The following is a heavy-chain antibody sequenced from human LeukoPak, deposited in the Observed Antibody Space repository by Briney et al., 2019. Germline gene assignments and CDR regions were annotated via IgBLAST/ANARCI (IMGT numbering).Heavy chain of an antibody. CDR3: AKDKYWRGWVQFDY. CDR1: GFTVSSNY. Sequence: GGSLRLSCAASGFTVSSNYMSWVRQAPGKGLEWVSVIYSGGSTYYADSVKGRFTISRDNSKNTLYLQMNSLRAEDTAVYYCAKDKYWRGWVQFDYWGQGTLVTVSS. D-gene: IGHD1-26*01. J-gene: IGHJ4*02. CDR2: IYSGGST. V-gene: IGHV3-66*01.